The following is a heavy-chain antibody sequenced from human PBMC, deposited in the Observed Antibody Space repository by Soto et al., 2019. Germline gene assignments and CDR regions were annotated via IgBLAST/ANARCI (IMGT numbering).Heavy chain of an antibody. CDR1: GFTFSGYG. J-gene: IGHJ3*02. Sequence: PGGSVRLSXAASGFTFSGYGMHWVRQAPGKGLEWVAVIWYDGSNKYYADSVKGRFTISRDNSKNTLYLQMNSLRAEDTAVYYCARDDPLIASDIWGQGTMVTVSS. CDR3: ARDDPLIASDI. CDR2: IWYDGSNK. V-gene: IGHV3-33*01.